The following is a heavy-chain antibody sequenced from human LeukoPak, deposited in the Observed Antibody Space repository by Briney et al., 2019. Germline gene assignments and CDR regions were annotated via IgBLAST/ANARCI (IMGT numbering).Heavy chain of an antibody. CDR3: ARQTGSGLFIPP. CDR1: GVSIITSNSY. V-gene: IGHV4-39*01. D-gene: IGHD3/OR15-3a*01. J-gene: IGHJ4*02. Sequence: SETLSLTCTVSGVSIITSNSYWGWIRQPPGKGLEWIGSIYYTGNTYYNASLKSQVSISIDTSKNQFSLRLTSVTAADTAVYFCARQTGSGLFIPPGGQGTLVTVSS. CDR2: IYYTGNT.